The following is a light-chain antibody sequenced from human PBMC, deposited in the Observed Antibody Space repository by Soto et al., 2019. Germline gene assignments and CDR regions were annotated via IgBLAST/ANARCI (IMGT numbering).Light chain of an antibody. V-gene: IGLV1-40*01. CDR1: SSNIGAGYD. CDR3: QSYDSSLSGHYV. Sequence: QSVLTQPPSVSGAPGQRVTISCTGSSSNIGAGYDVHWYQQLPGTAPKLLIYGNSNRPSGVPDRFSGSKSGTSASLAITGLQAGDEADYYCQSYDSSLSGHYVFGTGTKAPS. CDR2: GNS. J-gene: IGLJ1*01.